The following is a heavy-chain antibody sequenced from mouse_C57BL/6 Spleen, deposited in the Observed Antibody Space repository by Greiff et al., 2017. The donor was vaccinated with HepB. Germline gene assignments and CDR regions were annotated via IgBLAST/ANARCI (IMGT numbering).Heavy chain of an antibody. CDR3: TRNPSYYYGSSYYFDY. D-gene: IGHD1-1*01. Sequence: VHVKQSGTVLARPGASVKMSCKTSGYTFTSYWMHWVKQRPGQGLEWIGAIYPGNSDTSYNQKFKGKAKLTAVTSASTAYMELSSLTNEDSAVYYCTRNPSYYYGSSYYFDYWGQGTTLTVSS. V-gene: IGHV1-5*01. CDR1: GYTFTSYW. J-gene: IGHJ2*01. CDR2: IYPGNSDT.